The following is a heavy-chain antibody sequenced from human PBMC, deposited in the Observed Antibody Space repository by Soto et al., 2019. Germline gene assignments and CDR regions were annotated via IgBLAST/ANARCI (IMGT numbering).Heavy chain of an antibody. J-gene: IGHJ3*02. D-gene: IGHD6-19*01. Sequence: ASVKVSCKASGYTFTSYYMHWVRQAPGHGLEWMGIINPNGGSTSYAQKFQGGVTMTRDTSTSTVYMELSSLRSEDTAVYYGARVTRRIAVAVYREVAPASRPPDCCAFDIWGQGTMVTVSS. V-gene: IGHV1-46*01. CDR2: INPNGGST. CDR3: ARVTRRIAVAVYREVAPASRPPDCCAFDI. CDR1: GYTFTSYY.